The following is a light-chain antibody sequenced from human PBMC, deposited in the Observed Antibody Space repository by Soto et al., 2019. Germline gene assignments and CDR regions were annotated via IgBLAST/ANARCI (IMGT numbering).Light chain of an antibody. V-gene: IGKV3-20*01. CDR3: QQYGGSPLYT. CDR1: QSVSSSD. CDR2: GAS. J-gene: IGKJ2*01. Sequence: EIVLTQSPGTLSLSPGDRATLSCRASQSVSSSDLAWYQQKPGQAPRLLIYGASTRATGIPDRFSGSGXXXXXXXXXXXLEPEDFAVYYCQQYGGSPLYTFGQGTKLEIK.